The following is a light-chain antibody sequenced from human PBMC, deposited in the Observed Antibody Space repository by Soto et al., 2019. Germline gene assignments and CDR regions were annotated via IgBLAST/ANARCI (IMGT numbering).Light chain of an antibody. CDR3: CSYASSSSYV. Sequence: QSALTQPASVSGSPGQSITISCSGTTGDVGGYNLVSWYQQHTAKAPKLLIYEGTQRPSGVSSRFSGSKSGNTASLTISGLQAEDEADYYCCSYASSSSYVFXTGTKLTVL. V-gene: IGLV2-23*01. CDR1: TGDVGGYNL. J-gene: IGLJ1*01. CDR2: EGT.